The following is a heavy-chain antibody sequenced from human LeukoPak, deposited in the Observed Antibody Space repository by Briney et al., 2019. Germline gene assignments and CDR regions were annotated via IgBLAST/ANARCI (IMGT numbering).Heavy chain of an antibody. Sequence: ASVKVSCKASGYTFTTYAMNWVRQAPGQGLEWMGWISAYNGNTNYAQKLQGRVTMTTDTSTSTAYMELRSLRSDDTAVYYCASGIAAADYYFDYWGQGTLVTVSS. CDR1: GYTFTTYA. CDR2: ISAYNGNT. V-gene: IGHV1-18*01. J-gene: IGHJ4*02. D-gene: IGHD6-13*01. CDR3: ASGIAAADYYFDY.